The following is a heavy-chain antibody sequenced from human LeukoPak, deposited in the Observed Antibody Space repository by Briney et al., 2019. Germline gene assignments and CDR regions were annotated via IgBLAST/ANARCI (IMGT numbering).Heavy chain of an antibody. CDR3: AKDVKPHVPGDAFDI. D-gene: IGHD6-6*01. V-gene: IGHV3-9*01. J-gene: IGHJ3*02. CDR1: GFTLDDYA. Sequence: GGSLRLSCAASGFTLDDYAMHWVRQAPGKGLEWVSGISWNSGSIGYADSVKGRFTISRDNAKNSLYLQMNSLRAEDTALYYCAKDVKPHVPGDAFDIWGQGTMVTVSS. CDR2: ISWNSGSI.